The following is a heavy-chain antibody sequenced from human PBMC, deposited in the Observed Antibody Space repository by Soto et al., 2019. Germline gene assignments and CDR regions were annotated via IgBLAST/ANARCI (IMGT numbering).Heavy chain of an antibody. CDR1: GFTFDDYA. J-gene: IGHJ3*02. Sequence: PGGSLRLSCAASGFTFDDYAMHWVRQAPGKGLEWVSGISWNSGSIGYADSVKGRFTISRDNAKNSLYLQMNSLRAEDTALYYCAKDIYRGGLGAFDIWGQGTMVTVSS. CDR2: ISWNSGSI. CDR3: AKDIYRGGLGAFDI. V-gene: IGHV3-9*01. D-gene: IGHD3-16*01.